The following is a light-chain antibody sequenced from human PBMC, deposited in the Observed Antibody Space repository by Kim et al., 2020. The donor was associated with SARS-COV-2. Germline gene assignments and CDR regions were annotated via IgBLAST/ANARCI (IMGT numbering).Light chain of an antibody. Sequence: VHSVKTVRTTCHGDSGSSYYVAWYQQQPGQAPIVVMYGINNRPSGIPDRFSGSSSGNTASLTISGTQAGDEADYYCNSRESNDTVLFGGGTKLTVL. J-gene: IGLJ2*01. CDR1: SGSSYY. V-gene: IGLV3-19*01. CDR2: GIN. CDR3: NSRESNDTVL.